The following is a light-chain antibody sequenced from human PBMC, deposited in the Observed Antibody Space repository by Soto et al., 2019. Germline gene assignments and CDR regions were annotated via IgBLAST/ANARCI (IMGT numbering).Light chain of an antibody. J-gene: IGKJ1*01. Sequence: DLQMTQSPSSLSASVGDRVTITCRASQSISSYLNWYQQKPGKAPKLLIYAASSLQSGVPSRFSGGGSGTDFTLTISTLQREDFATYYCQQSYSTSPTFGQGTKVEIK. CDR1: QSISSY. CDR2: AAS. CDR3: QQSYSTSPT. V-gene: IGKV1-39*01.